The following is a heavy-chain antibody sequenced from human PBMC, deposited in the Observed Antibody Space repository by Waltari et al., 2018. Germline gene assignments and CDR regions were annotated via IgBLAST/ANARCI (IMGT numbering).Heavy chain of an antibody. J-gene: IGHJ4*02. D-gene: IGHD1-26*01. CDR3: ARIGGARSRAGGGENY. CDR2: IYYSGST. CDR1: GGATSSYH. Sequence: QVQLQESGPGLVKPSETLSLTCTVPGGATSSYHWSWIRQPPGKGLEWIGYIYYSGSTNYNPSLKSRVTISVDTSKNQFSLKLSSVTAADTAVYYGARIGGARSRAGGGENYWGQGTLVTVSS. V-gene: IGHV4-59*13.